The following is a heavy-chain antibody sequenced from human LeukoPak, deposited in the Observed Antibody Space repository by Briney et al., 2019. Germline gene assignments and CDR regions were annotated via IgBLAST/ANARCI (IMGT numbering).Heavy chain of an antibody. CDR2: IYSPGTT. Sequence: SETLSLTCSVSGASVSSLHWNWMRQCPGKGLEWIGNIYSPGTTKYNPSLKSRVTLSLDTSKNQFSLRLTSVTAADTAVYFCTKGYYEPFDSWGQGILVTVSS. V-gene: IGHV4-59*02. CDR1: GASVSSLH. CDR3: TKGYYEPFDS. J-gene: IGHJ4*02. D-gene: IGHD3-16*01.